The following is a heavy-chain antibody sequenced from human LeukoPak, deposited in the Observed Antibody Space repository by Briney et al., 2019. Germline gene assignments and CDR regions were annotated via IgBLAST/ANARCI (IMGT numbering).Heavy chain of an antibody. D-gene: IGHD6-13*01. CDR1: GYTLTSYD. CDR2: MNPNSGNT. V-gene: IGHV1-8*01. CDR3: ARGARFSSSWYRLFDY. J-gene: IGHJ4*02. Sequence: ALVKVSCKASGYTLTSYDINWVRQATGQGREWMGWMNPNSGNTGYAQKFQGRVTMTRNTSISTAYMELSSLRSEDTAVYYYARGARFSSSWYRLFDYWGQGTLVTVSS.